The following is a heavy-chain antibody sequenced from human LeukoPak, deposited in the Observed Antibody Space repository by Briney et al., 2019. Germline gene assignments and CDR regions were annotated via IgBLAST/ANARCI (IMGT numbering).Heavy chain of an antibody. V-gene: IGHV4-34*01. CDR3: ANRKVEEVATTYFDY. D-gene: IGHD5-24*01. Sequence: RSSETLSLTCAVYGGSFSGYFWSWIRQPPGKGLEWIGEINHSGSTNYNPSLKSRVTISVDTSKNQFSLKLSSVTAADTAVYYCANRKVEEVATTYFDYWGQGTLVTVSS. CDR1: GGSFSGYF. J-gene: IGHJ4*02. CDR2: INHSGST.